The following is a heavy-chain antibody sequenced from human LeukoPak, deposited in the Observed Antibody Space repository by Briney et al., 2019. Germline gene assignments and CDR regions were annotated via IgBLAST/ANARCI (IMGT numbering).Heavy chain of an antibody. J-gene: IGHJ4*02. V-gene: IGHV4-34*01. D-gene: IGHD5-12*01. CDR1: GGSFSGYY. Sequence: PSETLSLPCAVYGGSFSGYYWSWIRQPPGKGLEWIGEINHSGSTNYNPSLKSRVTISVDTSKNQFSLKLSSVTAADTAVYYCARHLVAKRLGATPRKYYFDYWGQGTLVTVSS. CDR3: ARHLVAKRLGATPRKYYFDY. CDR2: INHSGST.